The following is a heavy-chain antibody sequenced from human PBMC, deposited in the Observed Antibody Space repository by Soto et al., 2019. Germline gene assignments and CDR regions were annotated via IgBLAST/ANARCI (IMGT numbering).Heavy chain of an antibody. V-gene: IGHV3-23*01. D-gene: IGHD7-27*01. Sequence: EVQLLESGGGLVQPGGSLRLSCAASGFKFSNSAMTWVRQAPGKGLECVSSISGSGGSTYYADSVKGRFTISRDNSKNMLYLQMNIVGAEDTAVYYCTKAPVVWGSSWYFDLWGRGTLVTVSS. CDR2: ISGSGGST. CDR1: GFKFSNSA. CDR3: TKAPVVWGSSWYFDL. J-gene: IGHJ2*01.